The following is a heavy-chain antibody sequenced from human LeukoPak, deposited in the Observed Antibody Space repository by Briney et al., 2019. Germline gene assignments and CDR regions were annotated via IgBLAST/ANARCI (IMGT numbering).Heavy chain of an antibody. CDR2: INWNGGST. CDR3: AREGVGDGGNYDAFDI. J-gene: IGHJ3*02. CDR1: GFTFDDYG. Sequence: GGSLRLSCAASGFTFDDYGMSWVRQAPGKGLEWVSGINWNGGSTGYADSVKGRFTISRDNAKNSLYLQMNSLRAEDTALYYCAREGVGDGGNYDAFDIWGQGTMVTVSS. D-gene: IGHD1-7*01. V-gene: IGHV3-20*04.